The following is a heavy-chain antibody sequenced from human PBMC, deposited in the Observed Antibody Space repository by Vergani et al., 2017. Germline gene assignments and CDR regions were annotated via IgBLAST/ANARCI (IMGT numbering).Heavy chain of an antibody. Sequence: EVQLLESGGGLVQPGGSLRLSCAASGFTFNEYWMHWARQVPGKGLVWVSGMNGDGDTISYADSVQGRFTISRDNAKNTLFLQMNSLRAEDTAVYYCARARKFRFGVVWENWFDPWGQGTLVTVSS. CDR3: ARARKFRFGVVWENWFDP. CDR1: GFTFNEYW. D-gene: IGHD3-3*01. CDR2: MNGDGDTI. V-gene: IGHV3-74*01. J-gene: IGHJ5*02.